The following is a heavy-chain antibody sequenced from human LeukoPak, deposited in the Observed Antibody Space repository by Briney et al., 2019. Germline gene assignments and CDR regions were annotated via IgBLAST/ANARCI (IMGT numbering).Heavy chain of an antibody. CDR1: DDSISSYY. J-gene: IGHJ4*02. Sequence: PSETLSLTYTVSDDSISSYYWTWPAGKGLEWIGSIYYSGSTYYNPSLKSRVTISVDTSKNQFSLKVSSVTAADTAVYYCARHMSSAYYYASLDYWGQGTLVTVSS. D-gene: IGHD3-22*01. CDR2: IYYSGST. CDR3: ARHMSSAYYYASLDY. V-gene: IGHV4-59*04.